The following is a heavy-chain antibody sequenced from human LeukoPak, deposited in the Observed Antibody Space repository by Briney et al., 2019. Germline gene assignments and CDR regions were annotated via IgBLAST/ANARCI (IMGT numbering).Heavy chain of an antibody. D-gene: IGHD3-10*01. Sequence: GGSLRLSCAASGFTFMNYAVTWVRQAPGKGLEWVSAINDSGGSTYHADSVKGRFTISRDNSKNTLYLQMNSLRAEDTAVYYCASLWFGGRRPSNWFDPWGQGTLVTVSS. J-gene: IGHJ5*02. CDR1: GFTFMNYA. CDR2: INDSGGST. CDR3: ASLWFGGRRPSNWFDP. V-gene: IGHV3-23*01.